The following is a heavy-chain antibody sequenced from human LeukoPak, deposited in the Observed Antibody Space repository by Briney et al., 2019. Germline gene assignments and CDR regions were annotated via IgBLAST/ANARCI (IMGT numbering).Heavy chain of an antibody. Sequence: GGSLRLSCAASGFTFDDYAMHWVRQAPGKGLEWVSLISWDGGSTYYADSVKGRFTISRDNSKNSLFLQMNSLRPEDTALYYCAKDIRGSTSWYGLDYWGQGTLVTVSS. D-gene: IGHD2-2*01. CDR3: AKDIRGSTSWYGLDY. CDR1: GFTFDDYA. CDR2: ISWDGGST. V-gene: IGHV3-43D*03. J-gene: IGHJ4*02.